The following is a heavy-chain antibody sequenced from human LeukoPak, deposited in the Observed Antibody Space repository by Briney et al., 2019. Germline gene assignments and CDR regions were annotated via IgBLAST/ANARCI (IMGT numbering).Heavy chain of an antibody. D-gene: IGHD3-3*01. CDR3: ARDQGFYEPNYYFDY. Sequence: ASVKASCKASGYTFTSYYMHWVRQAPGQGLEWMGIINPSGGSTSYAQKFQGRVTMTRDTSTSTVYMELSSLRSEDTAVYYCARDQGFYEPNYYFDYWGQGTLVTVSS. CDR2: INPSGGST. CDR1: GYTFTSYY. J-gene: IGHJ4*02. V-gene: IGHV1-46*01.